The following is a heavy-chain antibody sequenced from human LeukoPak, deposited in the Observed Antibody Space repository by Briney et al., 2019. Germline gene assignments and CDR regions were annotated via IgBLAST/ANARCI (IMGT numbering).Heavy chain of an antibody. CDR2: INPKSGDT. J-gene: IGHJ4*02. V-gene: IGHV1-2*02. CDR1: GYTFTSYG. CDR3: ASGYSGYDLNY. D-gene: IGHD5-12*01. Sequence: ASVKVSCKASGYTFTSYGISWVRQAPGQGLEWLGWINPKSGDTDYAQKFQGRVTMTRDTSINTAYMELSGLKPDDTAIYYCASGYSGYDLNYWGQGTQVTVSS.